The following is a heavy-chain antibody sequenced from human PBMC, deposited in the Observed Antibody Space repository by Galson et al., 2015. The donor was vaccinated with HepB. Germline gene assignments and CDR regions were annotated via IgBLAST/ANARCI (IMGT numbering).Heavy chain of an antibody. CDR1: GYTFTSYA. CDR3: ARDSSGWYPPLDY. D-gene: IGHD6-19*01. Sequence: SVKVSCKASGYTFTSYAMHWVRQAPGQRLEWMGWINAGNGNTKYSQKFQGRVTITRDTSASTAYMELSSLRSEDTAVYYCARDSSGWYPPLDYWGQGTLVTVPS. V-gene: IGHV1-3*01. J-gene: IGHJ4*02. CDR2: INAGNGNT.